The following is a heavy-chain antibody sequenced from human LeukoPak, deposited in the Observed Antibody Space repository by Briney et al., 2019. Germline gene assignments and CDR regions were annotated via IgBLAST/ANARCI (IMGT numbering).Heavy chain of an antibody. V-gene: IGHV1-69*04. CDR3: ARRDSRSYDYYY. Sequence: SVKVSCMDSGGTFSSYAISWVRQAPRPGLEWMGRIIPILGIANYAQKFQGRVTITADKSTSTAYMELSSLRSEDTAVYYCARRDSRSYDYYYCGQGTLGTVSS. J-gene: IGHJ4*02. CDR2: IIPILGIA. D-gene: IGHD5-12*01. CDR1: GGTFSSYA.